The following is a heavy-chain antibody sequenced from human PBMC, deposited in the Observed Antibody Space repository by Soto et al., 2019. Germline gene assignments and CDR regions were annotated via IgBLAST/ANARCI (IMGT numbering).Heavy chain of an antibody. V-gene: IGHV3-48*03. CDR2: TSSSGSTI. Sequence: PGGSLRLSCAASGFTFSSYEMNWVRQAPGKGLEWVSYTSSSGSTIYYADSVKGRFTISRDNAKNSLYLQMNSLRAEDTAVYYCARANYYDSSGYYFDAFDIWGQGTMVTVS. J-gene: IGHJ3*02. CDR3: ARANYYDSSGYYFDAFDI. CDR1: GFTFSSYE. D-gene: IGHD3-22*01.